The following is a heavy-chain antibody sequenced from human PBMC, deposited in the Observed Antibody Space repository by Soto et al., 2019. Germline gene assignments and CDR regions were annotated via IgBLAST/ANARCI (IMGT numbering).Heavy chain of an antibody. CDR3: ASGGSSLNFDS. J-gene: IGHJ4*02. D-gene: IGHD6-6*01. Sequence: LRLSCVGSGFTFSTYWMHWVRQAPGKGLEWVSGITDSGGSTYYADSVKGRFTISRDNAKNTLYLQMNSLRAEDTAVYYCASGGSSLNFDSWGQGTLVTVSS. V-gene: IGHV3-74*01. CDR1: GFTFSTYW. CDR2: ITDSGGST.